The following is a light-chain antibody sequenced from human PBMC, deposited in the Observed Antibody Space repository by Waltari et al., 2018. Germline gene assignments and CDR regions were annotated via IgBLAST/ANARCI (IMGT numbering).Light chain of an antibody. CDR3: FSYRRSSTWV. CDR2: DVT. J-gene: IGLJ3*02. Sequence: WNQQHPGNAPNLLIYDVTKRPSGVSNRFSGSKSANTASLTISGLQAEDEADYYCFSYRRSSTWVFGEGTKLTVL. V-gene: IGLV2-14*03.